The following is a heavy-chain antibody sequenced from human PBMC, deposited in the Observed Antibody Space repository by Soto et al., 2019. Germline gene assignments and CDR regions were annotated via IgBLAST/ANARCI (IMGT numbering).Heavy chain of an antibody. Sequence: ASVKVSCKASGYTFTGYYMHWVRQAPGQGLEWMGWINPNSGGTNYAQKFQGWVTMTRDTSISTAYMELSRLRSDDTAVYYCARSQTIVRGVRWFDPWGQGTLVTVSS. CDR2: INPNSGGT. V-gene: IGHV1-2*04. J-gene: IGHJ5*02. D-gene: IGHD3-10*01. CDR1: GYTFTGYY. CDR3: ARSQTIVRGVRWFDP.